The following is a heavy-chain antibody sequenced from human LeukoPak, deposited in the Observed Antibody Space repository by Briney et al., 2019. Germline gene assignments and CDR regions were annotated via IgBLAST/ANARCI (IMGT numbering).Heavy chain of an antibody. V-gene: IGHV3-66*01. CDR2: IHSGGST. Sequence: GGSLRLSCAASGFTVSSNYMSWVRQAPGKGLEWVSVIHSGGSTYYADSVKGRFTISRDNSKNTLYLQMNSLRAEDTAVYYCARDSLVNLDYWGQGTLVTVSS. CDR1: GFTVSSNY. CDR3: ARDSLVNLDY. J-gene: IGHJ4*02. D-gene: IGHD3-16*02.